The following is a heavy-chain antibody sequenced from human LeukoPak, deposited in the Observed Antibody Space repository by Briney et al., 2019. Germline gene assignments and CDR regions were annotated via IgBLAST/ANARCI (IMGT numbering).Heavy chain of an antibody. V-gene: IGHV3-30*18. D-gene: IGHD2-2*01. CDR1: GFTFSSYG. Sequence: GGSLRLPCAASGFTFSSYGMHWVRQAPGKGLEWVAVISYDGSNKYYADSVKGRFTISRDNSKNTLYLQMNSLRAEDTAVYYCAKDPPPLFCSSTSCYPNYWGQGTLVTVSS. J-gene: IGHJ4*02. CDR2: ISYDGSNK. CDR3: AKDPPPLFCSSTSCYPNY.